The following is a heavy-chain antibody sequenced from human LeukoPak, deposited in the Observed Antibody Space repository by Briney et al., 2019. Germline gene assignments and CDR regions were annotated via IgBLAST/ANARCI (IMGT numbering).Heavy chain of an antibody. CDR1: GDSVSSITAA. Sequence: QTLSLTCAIFGDSVSSITAAWNWIRQSPSRGLEWLGRTYYRSKWFTDYAPFVKSRLSVSPDTSKNQFSLQLNSVTPEDTAVYFCVRDSGMGLDAFDIWGQGTMVTVSS. D-gene: IGHD3-10*01. CDR3: VRDSGMGLDAFDI. V-gene: IGHV6-1*01. CDR2: TYYRSKWFT. J-gene: IGHJ3*02.